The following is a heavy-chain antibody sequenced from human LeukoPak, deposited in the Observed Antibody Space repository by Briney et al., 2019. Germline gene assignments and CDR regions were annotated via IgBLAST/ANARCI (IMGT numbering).Heavy chain of an antibody. V-gene: IGHV4-4*09. Sequence: SETLSLTCAVSVASISNYYWSWIRQAPGKGLEWIGYISTSGSTNYNPSLKSRVSISLDTFNNRFSLNLNFVTAADTAVYLCASPRTSYRYTFDYWGPGALVTVSS. CDR1: VASISNYY. J-gene: IGHJ4*02. D-gene: IGHD5-18*01. CDR3: ASPRTSYRYTFDY. CDR2: ISTSGST.